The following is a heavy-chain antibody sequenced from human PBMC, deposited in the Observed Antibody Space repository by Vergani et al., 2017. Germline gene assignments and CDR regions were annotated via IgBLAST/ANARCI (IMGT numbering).Heavy chain of an antibody. CDR2: ISSSSYI. V-gene: IGHV3-21*04. Sequence: EVQLVESGGGLVKPGGSLRLSCAASGFTFSSYSMNWVRQAPGKGLEWVSSISSSSYIYYADSVKGRFTISRDNSKNTLYLQMNSLRAEDTAVYYCAKGAVAAPFDYWGQGTLVTVSS. J-gene: IGHJ4*02. D-gene: IGHD6-19*01. CDR1: GFTFSSYS. CDR3: AKGAVAAPFDY.